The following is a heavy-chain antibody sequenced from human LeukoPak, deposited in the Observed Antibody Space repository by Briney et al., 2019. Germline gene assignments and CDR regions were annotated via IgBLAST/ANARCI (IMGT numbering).Heavy chain of an antibody. CDR2: INSDGSST. CDR3: AKDRIARPPIYYYYGMDV. CDR1: GFTFSSYW. V-gene: IGHV3-74*01. D-gene: IGHD6-6*01. J-gene: IGHJ6*02. Sequence: GGSLRLSCAASGFTFSSYWMHWVRQAPGKGLVWVSRINSDGSSTSYADSVKGRFTISRDNAKNTLYLQMNSLRAEDTAVYYCAKDRIARPPIYYYYGMDVWGQGTTVTVSS.